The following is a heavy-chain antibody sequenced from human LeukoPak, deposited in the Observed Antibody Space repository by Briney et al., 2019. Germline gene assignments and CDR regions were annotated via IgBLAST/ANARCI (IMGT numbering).Heavy chain of an antibody. V-gene: IGHV3-74*01. J-gene: IGHJ4*02. CDR2: INSDGSST. CDR1: GFTFSSYW. CDR3: ARVTYYYDSSGYYHFDY. Sequence: GGSLRLSCAASGFTFSSYWMHWVRQAPGKGLVWVSRINSDGSSTSYADSVKGRFTISRDNAKNTLYPQMNSLKAEDTAVYYCARVTYYYDSSGYYHFDYWGQGTLVTVSS. D-gene: IGHD3-22*01.